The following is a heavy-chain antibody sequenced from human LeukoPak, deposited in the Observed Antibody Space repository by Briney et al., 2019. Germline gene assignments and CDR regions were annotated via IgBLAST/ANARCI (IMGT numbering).Heavy chain of an antibody. Sequence: ASVKVSCKASGYTFTGYYMHWVRQAPGQGLEWMGWINPNSGGTNYAQKFEGRVTMTRDRSISTAYMELSRLRSDDTAVYYCARNLWCGESSDAFHIWGQGTMVTVSS. CDR2: INPNSGGT. CDR3: ARNLWCGESSDAFHI. CDR1: GYTFTGYY. D-gene: IGHD3-10*01. V-gene: IGHV1-2*02. J-gene: IGHJ3*02.